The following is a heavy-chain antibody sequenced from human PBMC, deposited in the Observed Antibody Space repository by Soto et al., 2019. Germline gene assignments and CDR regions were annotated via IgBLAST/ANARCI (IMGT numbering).Heavy chain of an antibody. Sequence: ALVKVSCKASGYRYPIYVIHWGRQNTGQRLEWMGWINAGNGNTKYSQKFQGRVTITRDTSASTAYMELSSLRSEDTTVYYCARAVAVPADFDYWGQGTLVTVSS. J-gene: IGHJ4*02. CDR2: INAGNGNT. CDR1: GYRYPIYV. CDR3: ARAVAVPADFDY. V-gene: IGHV1-3*01. D-gene: IGHD6-19*01.